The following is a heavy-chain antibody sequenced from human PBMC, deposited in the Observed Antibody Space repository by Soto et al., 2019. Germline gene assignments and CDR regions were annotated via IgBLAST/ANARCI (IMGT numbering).Heavy chain of an antibody. CDR3: ARGGERSAGSLYYYGMDG. J-gene: IGHJ6*02. CDR2: TYYRSKWYN. D-gene: IGHD6-13*01. Sequence: SQTLSLTCAISGDSVSSNSASWNWIRQSPSRGLEWLGRTYYRSKWYNDYAVSVKSRITINPDTSKNQFSLQLNSVTPEDTAVYYCARGGERSAGSLYYYGMDGWGQGTPVTVSS. CDR1: GDSVSSNSAS. V-gene: IGHV6-1*01.